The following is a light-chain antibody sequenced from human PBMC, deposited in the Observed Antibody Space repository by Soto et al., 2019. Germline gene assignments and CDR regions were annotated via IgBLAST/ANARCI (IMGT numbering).Light chain of an antibody. V-gene: IGLV2-23*02. Sequence: SLLTKPASVSRAPGQSITIPSTGTSGDVGNFDLVSWYQQHPGKAPKLIIYEVNKRPSAVSNRFSGSKSDNTASLTISGLQAEDEADYYCCSYAGSRTFVFGTGTKVTVL. CDR3: CSYAGSRTFV. J-gene: IGLJ1*01. CDR2: EVN. CDR1: SGDVGNFDL.